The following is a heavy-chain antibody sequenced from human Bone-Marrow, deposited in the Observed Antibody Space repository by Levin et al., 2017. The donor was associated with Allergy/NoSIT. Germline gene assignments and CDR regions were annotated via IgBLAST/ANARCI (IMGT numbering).Heavy chain of an antibody. CDR3: ARARDSLTIFGVQVVNDY. Sequence: PSETLSLTCTVSGGSVRDYYWSWIRQAPGKRLEWIGYVSYSGSTNRNPPLGGRATLSVDTSKNQFSLKLTSVTAADTAVYYCARARDSLTIFGVQVVNDYWGQGTLVTVSS. V-gene: IGHV4-59*02. CDR2: VSYSGST. J-gene: IGHJ4*02. CDR1: GGSVRDYY. D-gene: IGHD3-3*01.